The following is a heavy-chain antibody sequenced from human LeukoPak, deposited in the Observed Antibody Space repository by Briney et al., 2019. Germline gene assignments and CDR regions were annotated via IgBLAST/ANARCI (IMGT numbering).Heavy chain of an antibody. CDR1: GFTFSTFW. D-gene: IGHD3-9*01. CDR2: IKQDGSEK. CDR3: AKYYDILTGYYSLNYFDY. V-gene: IGHV3-7*01. Sequence: PGGSLRLSCAASGFTFSTFWMSWVRQAPGKGLEWVANIKQDGSEKYYVDSVKGRFTISRDNAKNSLYLQMNSLRAEDTAVYYCAKYYDILTGYYSLNYFDYWGQGTLVNGSS. J-gene: IGHJ4*02.